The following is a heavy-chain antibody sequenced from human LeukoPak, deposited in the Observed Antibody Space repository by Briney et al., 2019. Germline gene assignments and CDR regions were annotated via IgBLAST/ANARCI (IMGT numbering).Heavy chain of an antibody. Sequence: SETLSLTCTVSGGSIKYDYWTWIRRPAGKGLEWLGRINTSGSTHYNPSLKSRITMSLDTSKNQFSLRLNSVTAADTAVYYCAREWGLRYFDWLLPFDPWGQGTLVTVSS. D-gene: IGHD3-9*01. CDR3: AREWGLRYFDWLLPFDP. CDR2: INTSGST. J-gene: IGHJ5*02. CDR1: GGSIKYDY. V-gene: IGHV4-4*07.